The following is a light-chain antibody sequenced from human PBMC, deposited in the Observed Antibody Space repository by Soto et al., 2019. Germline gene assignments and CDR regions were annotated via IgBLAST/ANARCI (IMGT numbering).Light chain of an antibody. CDR1: QSILYSSNNKNY. V-gene: IGKV4-1*01. J-gene: IGKJ2*01. CDR3: QQYFNTPYT. Sequence: DIVMTQSPDSLAVSLGERATINCKSSQSILYSSNNKNYLAWYQQKPGQPPTLLIYWASTRESGVPDRFSGSGSGADFTLTISSLQAEDVAVYYCQQYFNTPYTFGQGPSWRSN. CDR2: WAS.